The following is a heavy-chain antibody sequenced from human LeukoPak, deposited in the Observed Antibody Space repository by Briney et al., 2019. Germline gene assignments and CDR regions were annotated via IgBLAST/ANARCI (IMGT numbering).Heavy chain of an antibody. CDR2: INTDGDST. V-gene: IGHV3-74*01. D-gene: IGHD3-3*01. CDR1: GFTFSSFW. CDR3: ARVVTIFGVVDHDAFDI. J-gene: IGHJ3*02. Sequence: PGGSLRLSCAASGFTFSSFWMHWVRQAPGKGLVWVSRINTDGDSTYYADSVKGRFTISRDNAKNTLYLQMNSLRAEDTAVYYCARVVTIFGVVDHDAFDIWGQGTMVTVSS.